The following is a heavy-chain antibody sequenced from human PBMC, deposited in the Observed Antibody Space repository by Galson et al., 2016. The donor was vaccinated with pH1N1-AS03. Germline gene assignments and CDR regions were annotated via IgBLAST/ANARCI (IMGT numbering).Heavy chain of an antibody. CDR3: ARQDSGAYYLDS. V-gene: IGHV4-31*01. CDR1: GGSISSGGYY. CDR2: IFHSGST. D-gene: IGHD1-26*01. J-gene: IGHJ4*02. Sequence: TLSLTCTVSGGSISSGGYYWNWIRRHPGKGLEWIGYIFHSGSTYYNPSLESLVSISVDTSKNQFSLKLKSVTAADTAVYYCARQDSGAYYLDSWGPGTLVTVSS.